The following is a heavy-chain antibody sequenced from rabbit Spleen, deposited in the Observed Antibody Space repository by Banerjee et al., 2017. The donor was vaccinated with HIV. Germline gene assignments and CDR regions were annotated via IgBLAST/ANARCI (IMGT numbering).Heavy chain of an antibody. J-gene: IGHJ6*01. V-gene: IGHV1S40*01. CDR1: GIDFSLNFY. Sequence: QSLEESGGDLVKPGASLTLTCKASGIDFSLNFYICWVRQAPGRGLEWIGCLYPGGSGSTYYASWAKGRFTISKTSTTTVTLQMTSLTAADTATYFCARDTGSSFSSYGMDLWGPGTLVTVS. D-gene: IGHD8-1*01. CDR3: ARDTGSSFSSYGMDL. CDR2: LYPGGSGST.